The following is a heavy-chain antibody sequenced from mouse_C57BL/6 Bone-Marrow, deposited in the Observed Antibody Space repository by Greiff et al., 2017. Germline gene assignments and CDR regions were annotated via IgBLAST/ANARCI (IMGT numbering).Heavy chain of an antibody. J-gene: IGHJ4*01. CDR3: ARFTNHLYYAMDY. Sequence: VQLQQPGPELVKPGASVKLSCKASGYTFTSYDINWVKQRPGQGLEWIGWIYPRDGSTKYNEKFKGKATLTVDTSSSAAYMEIHSLTSEDSAVYFCARFTNHLYYAMDYWGQGTSVTVSS. CDR2: IYPRDGST. CDR1: GYTFTSYD. V-gene: IGHV1-85*01. D-gene: IGHD1-1*01.